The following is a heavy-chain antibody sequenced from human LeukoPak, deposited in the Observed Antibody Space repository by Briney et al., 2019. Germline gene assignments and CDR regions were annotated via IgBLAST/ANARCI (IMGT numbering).Heavy chain of an antibody. Sequence: GGSLRLSCAASGFTFSSYDMHWVRQATGKGLEWGSAIGTTGDTYYSDSVRGRFTISRENAKNSLYLQMNSLRAGDTAVYYCASSPSYSSSWYALDSWGQGTLVTVSS. CDR3: ASSPSYSSSWYALDS. CDR2: IGTTGDT. V-gene: IGHV3-13*01. D-gene: IGHD6-13*01. J-gene: IGHJ4*02. CDR1: GFTFSSYD.